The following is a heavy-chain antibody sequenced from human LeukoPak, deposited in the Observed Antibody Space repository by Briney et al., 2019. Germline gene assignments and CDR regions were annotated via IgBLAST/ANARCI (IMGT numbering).Heavy chain of an antibody. Sequence: PGGSLRLSCAASGFTFSTYSMNCVRQSPGKGLEWVSYIRSSSSIIHYADSVKGRFTISRDNAKSSLYLQMNSLRDEDTAVYYCARNLYDFLTGFDSWGQGTLVTVSS. CDR3: ARNLYDFLTGFDS. V-gene: IGHV3-48*02. D-gene: IGHD3-9*01. CDR2: IRSSSSII. J-gene: IGHJ4*02. CDR1: GFTFSTYS.